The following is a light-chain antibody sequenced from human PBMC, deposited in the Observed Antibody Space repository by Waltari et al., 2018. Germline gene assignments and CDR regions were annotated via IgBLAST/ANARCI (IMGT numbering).Light chain of an antibody. J-gene: IGLJ1*01. CDR3: SSYTSSSTLDV. Sequence: YQQHTGKAPKLMIDDVSNRPSGVSNRFSGSKSGNTASLTISGLQAEDEADYYCSSYTSSSTLDVFGTGTKVTVL. V-gene: IGLV2-14*03. CDR2: DVS.